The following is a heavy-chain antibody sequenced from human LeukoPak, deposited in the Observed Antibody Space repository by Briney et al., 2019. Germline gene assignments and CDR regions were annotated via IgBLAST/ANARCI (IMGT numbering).Heavy chain of an antibody. V-gene: IGHV3-7*01. CDR1: GFTFTNNF. J-gene: IGHJ4*01. CDR3: VREGFYFFDF. Sequence: PGGSLRLSCAASGFTFTNNFMSWVRQVPGKGLEWVANIKQDGSETTYADSERGRFTIFRDNAKDSVYLQMNSLRAEDSATYYCVREGFYFFDFWGQGTLVTVSS. CDR2: IKQDGSET.